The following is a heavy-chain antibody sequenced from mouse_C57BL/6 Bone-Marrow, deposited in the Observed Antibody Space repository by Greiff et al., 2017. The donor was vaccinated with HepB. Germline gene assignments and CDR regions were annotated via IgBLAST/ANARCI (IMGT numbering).Heavy chain of an antibody. CDR2: ISNLAYSI. D-gene: IGHD1-1*01. Sequence: EVKLVESGGGLVQPGGSLKLSCAASGFTFSDYGMAWVRQAPRKGPEWVAFISNLAYSIYYADTVTGRFTISRENATNTLYLEMSSLRSEDTAMYYCARRGTTVVNYAMDYWGQGTSVTVSS. V-gene: IGHV5-15*04. J-gene: IGHJ4*01. CDR1: GFTFSDYG. CDR3: ARRGTTVVNYAMDY.